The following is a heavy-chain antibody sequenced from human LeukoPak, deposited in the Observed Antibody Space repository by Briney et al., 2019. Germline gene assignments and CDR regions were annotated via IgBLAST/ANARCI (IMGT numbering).Heavy chain of an antibody. D-gene: IGHD6-19*01. CDR2: VSGTSEYI. Sequence: GGSLRLSCAASGFSFSTYSMIWVRQAPGKGLEWVSSVSGTSEYIYYADSVRGRCTISRDNAKNTVYLQMNSLRAEDTAVYYCARWYSSGWYSDYWGQGTLVTVSS. CDR1: GFSFSTYS. V-gene: IGHV3-21*06. J-gene: IGHJ4*02. CDR3: ARWYSSGWYSDY.